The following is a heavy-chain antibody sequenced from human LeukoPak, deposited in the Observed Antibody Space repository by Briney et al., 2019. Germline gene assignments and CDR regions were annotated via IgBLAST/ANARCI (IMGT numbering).Heavy chain of an antibody. Sequence: SETLSLTCTVSGGSISSYYWSWIRQPPGKGLEWIGYIYYDGSTNYNPSLKSRVTISVDTSKNQFSLKLSSVTAADTAVYYCAREVTAMVCDYWGQGTLVTVSS. D-gene: IGHD5-18*01. J-gene: IGHJ4*02. CDR2: IYYDGST. CDR3: AREVTAMVCDY. CDR1: GGSISSYY. V-gene: IGHV4-59*12.